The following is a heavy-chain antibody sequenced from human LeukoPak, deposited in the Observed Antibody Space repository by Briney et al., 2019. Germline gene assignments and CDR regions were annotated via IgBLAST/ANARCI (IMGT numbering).Heavy chain of an antibody. CDR1: GGSISSYY. J-gene: IGHJ3*02. D-gene: IGHD2-2*01. CDR3: ARYRRRDFSSQDAFDI. CDR2: IYYSGST. V-gene: IGHV4-59*08. Sequence: SETLSLTCTVSGGSISSYYWSWIRQPPGKGLEWIGYIYYSGSTNYNPSLKSRVTISVDTSKNQFSLKLSSVTAADTAVYYCARYRRRDFSSQDAFDIWGQGTMVTVSS.